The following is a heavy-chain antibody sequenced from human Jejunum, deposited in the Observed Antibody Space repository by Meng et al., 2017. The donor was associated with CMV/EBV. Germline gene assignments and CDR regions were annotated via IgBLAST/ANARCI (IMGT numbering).Heavy chain of an antibody. Sequence: SSGHYSGWSSQPPGKGLEWLGNFYASGRTHHKTAIKSRVTISLDSSKKQFFMNARSVTAADTAVYYCARGPADYWSDYWSAQFDSWGQGILVTVSS. CDR1: SSGHY. V-gene: IGHV4-39*07. CDR2: FYASGRT. J-gene: IGHJ5*01. CDR3: ARGPADYWSDYWSAQFDS. D-gene: IGHD3-3*01.